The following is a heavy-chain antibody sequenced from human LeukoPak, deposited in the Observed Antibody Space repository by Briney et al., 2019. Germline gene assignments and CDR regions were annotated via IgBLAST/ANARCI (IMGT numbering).Heavy chain of an antibody. V-gene: IGHV4-4*07. J-gene: IGHJ2*01. D-gene: IGHD3-16*01. CDR3: ARGARGIFWYFDL. Sequence: SETLSLTCAVSGGSINNYYWSWIRQPAGKGLEWIGRLYTSGSTNYNPSLKSRGTMSVDTSKNQFSLKLSSVTAADTAVYYCARGARGIFWYFDLWGRGTLVTVSS. CDR1: GGSINNYY. CDR2: LYTSGST.